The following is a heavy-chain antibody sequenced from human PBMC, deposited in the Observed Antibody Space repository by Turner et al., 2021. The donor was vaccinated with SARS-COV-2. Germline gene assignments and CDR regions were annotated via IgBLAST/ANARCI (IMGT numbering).Heavy chain of an antibody. CDR2: INHSGST. CDR3: ARGYYNAAYSSGWYVYNAEYFQN. V-gene: IGHV4-34*01. J-gene: IGHJ1*01. CDR1: GGSFRGNY. Sequence: QVQLQQWGAGLLKPSETLSLTCAVYGGSFRGNYWSWIRQPPGKGLEWIGEINHSGSTNYNPSLKSRVTISVDTSKNQFSLKLSSVTAADTAVYYCARGYYNAAYSSGWYVYNAEYFQNWGQGTLVTVSS. D-gene: IGHD6-19*01.